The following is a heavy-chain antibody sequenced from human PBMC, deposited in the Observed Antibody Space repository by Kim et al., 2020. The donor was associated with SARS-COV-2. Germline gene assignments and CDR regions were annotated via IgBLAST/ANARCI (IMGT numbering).Heavy chain of an antibody. V-gene: IGHV4-34*01. CDR1: GGSFSGYY. D-gene: IGHD3-10*01. Sequence: SETLSLTCAVYGGSFSGYYWSWIRQPPGKGLEWIGEINHSGSTNYNPSLKSRVTISVDTSKNQFSLKLSSVTAADTAVYYCAREYGSGFDYWGQGTLVTVSS. J-gene: IGHJ4*02. CDR2: INHSGST. CDR3: AREYGSGFDY.